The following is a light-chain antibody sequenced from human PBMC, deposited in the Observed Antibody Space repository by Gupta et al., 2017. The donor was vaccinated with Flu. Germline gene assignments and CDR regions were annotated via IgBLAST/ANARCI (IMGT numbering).Light chain of an antibody. CDR2: CAS. CDR1: QSVRSRY. J-gene: IGKJ2*01. Sequence: EIVLTQSPGTLSLSPGERATLSCRARQSVRSRYLAWYQQKPGQAPRLLIYCASSRATGIPDRFSGSGSWTDFTLTISRLEPEDFAVYYCQQYGSSPPYTFGQGTKLEIK. V-gene: IGKV3-20*01. CDR3: QQYGSSPPYT.